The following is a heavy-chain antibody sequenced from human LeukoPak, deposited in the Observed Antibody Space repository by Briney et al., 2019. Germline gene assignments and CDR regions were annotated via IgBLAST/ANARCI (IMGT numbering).Heavy chain of an antibody. CDR1: GGSINNYY. J-gene: IGHJ4*02. D-gene: IGHD5-18*01. CDR3: AGTPLSDTAMVNPFDY. Sequence: SETLSLTCTVSGGSINNYYWSWIRQPPGKGLEWIAYIYYSGTTKYNPSLKSRVTISVDKSKNHFSLKLSSVTAADTAVYYCAGTPLSDTAMVNPFDYWAREPWSPSPQ. CDR2: IYYSGTT. V-gene: IGHV4-59*08.